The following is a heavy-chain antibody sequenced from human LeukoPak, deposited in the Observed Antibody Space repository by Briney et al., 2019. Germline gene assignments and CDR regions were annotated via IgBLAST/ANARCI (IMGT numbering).Heavy chain of an antibody. V-gene: IGHV3-7*01. CDR2: MDPTGSQK. D-gene: IGHD1-1*01. Sequence: GGSLRLSCAPSGLTFSSYNMNWVRQAPGKGLEWVANMDPTGSQKRYVDSVKGRFTIPKDNPGTSLYLDMHSLRAEDTAIYYCAIWTSGNYWGQGTLVTVSS. CDR3: AIWTSGNY. CDR1: GLTFSSYN. J-gene: IGHJ4*02.